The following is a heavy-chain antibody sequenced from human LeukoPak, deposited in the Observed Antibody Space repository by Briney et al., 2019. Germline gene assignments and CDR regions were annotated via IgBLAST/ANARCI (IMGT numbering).Heavy chain of an antibody. CDR2: INPSGGST. CDR1: GYTFTSYY. V-gene: IGHV1-46*01. J-gene: IGHJ5*02. Sequence: EASVKVSCKASGYTFTSYYMHWVRQAPGQGLEWMGIINPSGGSTSYAQKFQGRVTMTRDTSTSTVYMELSSLRSEDTAVYYCARDCGGITIFGVVMVSGWFDPWGQGTLVTVSS. D-gene: IGHD3-3*01. CDR3: ARDCGGITIFGVVMVSGWFDP.